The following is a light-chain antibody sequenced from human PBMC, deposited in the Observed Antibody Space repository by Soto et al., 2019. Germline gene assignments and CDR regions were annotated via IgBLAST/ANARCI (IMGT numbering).Light chain of an antibody. Sequence: QSALTQPASVSGSPGQSITISCTGTSSDVGGYNYVSWYQHHPGKAPKLIIYEVSNRPSGVSNRFSGSKSGNTASLAISGLQADDEADYYCCSFTGTNTLRMFGGGTKLTVL. J-gene: IGLJ3*02. CDR3: CSFTGTNTLRM. V-gene: IGLV2-14*01. CDR1: SSDVGGYNY. CDR2: EVS.